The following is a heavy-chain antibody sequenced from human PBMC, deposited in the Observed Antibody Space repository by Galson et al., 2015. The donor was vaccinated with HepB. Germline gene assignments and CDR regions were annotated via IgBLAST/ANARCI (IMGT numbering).Heavy chain of an antibody. J-gene: IGHJ4*02. V-gene: IGHV3-30*04. D-gene: IGHD5-24*01. CDR3: ARRDGYNSFDY. CDR1: GFTFSSYA. Sequence: SLRLSCAASGFTFSSYAMHWVRQAPGKGLEWVAVISYDGSNKYYADSVKGRFTISRDNSKNTLYLQMNSLRAEDTAVYYCARRDGYNSFDYWGQGTLVTVSS. CDR2: ISYDGSNK.